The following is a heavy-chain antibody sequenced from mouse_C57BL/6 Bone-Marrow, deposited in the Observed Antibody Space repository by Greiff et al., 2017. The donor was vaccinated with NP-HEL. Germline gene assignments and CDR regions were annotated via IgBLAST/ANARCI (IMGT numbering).Heavy chain of an antibody. CDR1: GFNIKDDY. CDR3: TTGDYDYDWFAY. D-gene: IGHD2-4*01. CDR2: IDPENGDT. V-gene: IGHV14-4*01. J-gene: IGHJ3*01. Sequence: VQLQQSGAELVRPGASVKLSCTASGFNIKDDYMHWVKQRPEQGLEWIGWIDPENGDTEYASKFQGKATITADTSSNTAYLQLSSLTSEDTAVYYCTTGDYDYDWFAYWGQGTLVTVSA.